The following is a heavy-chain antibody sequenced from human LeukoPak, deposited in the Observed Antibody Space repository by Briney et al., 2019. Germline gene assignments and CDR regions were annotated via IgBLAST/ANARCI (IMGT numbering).Heavy chain of an antibody. D-gene: IGHD3-10*01. J-gene: IGHJ5*02. CDR2: ISGSGGST. V-gene: IGHV3-23*01. Sequence: PGGSLRLSCAASGFTFSSYGMSWVRQAPGKGLEWVSAISGSGGSTYYADSVKGRFTISRDNSKNTLYLQMNSLGAEDTAVYYCAKDLYSTMVRPKPLGFDPWGQGTLVTVSS. CDR3: AKDLYSTMVRPKPLGFDP. CDR1: GFTFSSYG.